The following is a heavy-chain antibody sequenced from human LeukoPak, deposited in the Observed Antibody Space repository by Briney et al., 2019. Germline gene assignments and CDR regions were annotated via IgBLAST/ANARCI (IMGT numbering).Heavy chain of an antibody. Sequence: PSETLSLTCTVSGGFISSYYWSWIRQPPGKGLEWIGYIYYSGSTNYNPSLKSRVTISVDTSKNQFSLKLSSVTAADTAVYYCARERQNWFDPWGQGTLVTVSS. J-gene: IGHJ5*02. V-gene: IGHV4-59*01. CDR2: IYYSGST. CDR1: GGFISSYY. CDR3: ARERQNWFDP.